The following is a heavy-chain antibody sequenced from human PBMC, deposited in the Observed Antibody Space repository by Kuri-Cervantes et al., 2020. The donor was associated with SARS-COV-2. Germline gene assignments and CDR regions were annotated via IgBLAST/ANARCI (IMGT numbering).Heavy chain of an antibody. CDR2: INPSGGNT. J-gene: IGHJ4*02. Sequence: GESLKISCKASGYTFTSYYMHWVRQAPGQGLEWMGIINPSGGNTNYAQKLQGRVTMTTDTSTSTAYMELRSLRSDDTAVYYCARDPGPGPFDYWGQGTLVTVSS. D-gene: IGHD1-14*01. V-gene: IGHV1-46*01. CDR3: ARDPGPGPFDY. CDR1: GYTFTSYY.